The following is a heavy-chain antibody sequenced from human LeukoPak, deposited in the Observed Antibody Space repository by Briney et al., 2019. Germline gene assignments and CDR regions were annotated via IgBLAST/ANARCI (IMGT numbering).Heavy chain of an antibody. Sequence: GGSLRLSCAASGFTFSSYSMNWVRQAPGKGLEWVSYISSSSSTIYYADSVKGRFTISRDNAKNSLYLQMNSLRAEDTAVYYCARDRDYDFWSGYRNPFDYWGQGTLVTVSS. CDR1: GFTFSSYS. CDR3: ARDRDYDFWSGYRNPFDY. CDR2: ISSSSSTI. D-gene: IGHD3-3*01. V-gene: IGHV3-48*01. J-gene: IGHJ4*02.